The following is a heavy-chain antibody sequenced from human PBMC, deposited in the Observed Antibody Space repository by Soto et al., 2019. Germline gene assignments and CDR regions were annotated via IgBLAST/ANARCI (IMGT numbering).Heavy chain of an antibody. Sequence: QLQLQESGSGLVRPSQTLSLTCTVSGASIGSGSYSWNWIRQPPGKGLEWIGYLHHSGDTYFNPSLTRRVSISVDSANNHCSLKLISVTAADTAVYYCARFPLWFGELDYWGQGALVTVSS. V-gene: IGHV4-30-2*01. J-gene: IGHJ4*02. CDR1: GASIGSGSYS. CDR2: LHHSGDT. CDR3: ARFPLWFGELDY. D-gene: IGHD3-10*01.